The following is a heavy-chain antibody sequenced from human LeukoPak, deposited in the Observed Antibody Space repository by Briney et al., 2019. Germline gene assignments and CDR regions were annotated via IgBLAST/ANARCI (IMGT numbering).Heavy chain of an antibody. CDR2: ISGSGGST. Sequence: GGSLRLSCAASGFTFSSYAMSWVRQAPGKGLEWVSAISGSGGSTYYADSVKGRFTISRDNSKNTLYLQMNSLRAEDTAVYYCARRVGALYYFDYWGQGTLVSVSS. J-gene: IGHJ4*02. CDR3: ARRVGALYYFDY. CDR1: GFTFSSYA. V-gene: IGHV3-23*01. D-gene: IGHD1-26*01.